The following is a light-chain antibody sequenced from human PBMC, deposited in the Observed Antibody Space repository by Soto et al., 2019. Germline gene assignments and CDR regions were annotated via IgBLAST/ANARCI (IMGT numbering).Light chain of an antibody. Sequence: QSALTQPPSASGSPGQSVTLSCTGTSSDVGGYNYVSWYQQHPGKAPKLIIYEVNKRPSGVPARFSGSKSGNTASLTVSGLQAEHEADYYCSSHAGSNHVVFGGGTKLTVL. CDR2: EVN. CDR1: SSDVGGYNY. V-gene: IGLV2-8*01. CDR3: SSHAGSNHVV. J-gene: IGLJ2*01.